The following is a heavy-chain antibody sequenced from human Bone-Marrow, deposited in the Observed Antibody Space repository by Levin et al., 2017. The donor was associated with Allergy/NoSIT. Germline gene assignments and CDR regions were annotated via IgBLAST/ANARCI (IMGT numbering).Heavy chain of an antibody. V-gene: IGHV4-59*01. CDR2: IYYSGST. J-gene: IGHJ4*02. Sequence: SETLSLTCTVSGGSIRNFYWSWIRQPPGKRLEWIGYIYYSGSTNYNPSLQSRVTISVDTSKNQFSLKLTTVTAADTAVYYCARITHYDDGSSDSDPSDYFDFWGQGALVTVSS. CDR3: ARITHYDDGSSDSDPSDYFDF. D-gene: IGHD3-22*01. CDR1: GGSIRNFY.